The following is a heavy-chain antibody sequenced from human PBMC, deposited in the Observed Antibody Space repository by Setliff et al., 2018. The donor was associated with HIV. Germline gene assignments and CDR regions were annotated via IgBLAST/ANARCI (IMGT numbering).Heavy chain of an antibody. J-gene: IGHJ4*02. D-gene: IGHD3-10*01. V-gene: IGHV4-39*01. CDR1: GGTISSSSYY. Sequence: SETLSLTCTASGGTISSSSYYWGWIRQPPGKGLEWIGSMHYSGSTNYNPSLKSRVTISVDTSKNQLSLKLSSVTAADTAVYYCAGGGVWFGELYFDYWGQGTLVTV. CDR3: AGGGVWFGELYFDY. CDR2: MHYSGST.